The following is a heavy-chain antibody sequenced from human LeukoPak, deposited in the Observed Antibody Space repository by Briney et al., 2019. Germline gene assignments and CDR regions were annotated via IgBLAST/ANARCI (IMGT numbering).Heavy chain of an antibody. CDR3: ARQKPSTFRQYGRGRPFDY. CDR1: GFTFSSYS. D-gene: IGHD2-15*01. V-gene: IGHV3-21*01. J-gene: IGHJ4*02. CDR2: ISSSSSYI. Sequence: PGGSLRLSCAASGFTFSSYSMNWVRQAPGKGLEWVSSISSSSSYIYYADSVKGRFTISRDSAKNSLYLQMNSLRAEDTAVYYCARQKPSTFRQYGRGRPFDYWGQGTLVTVSS.